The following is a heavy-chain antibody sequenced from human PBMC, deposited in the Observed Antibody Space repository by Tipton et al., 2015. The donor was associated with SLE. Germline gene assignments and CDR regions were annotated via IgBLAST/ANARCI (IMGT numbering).Heavy chain of an antibody. CDR2: INHSGST. Sequence: GSLRLSCTVSGGSFSGYYWSWIRQPPGKGLEWIGEINHSGSTNYNPSLKSRVTISVDTSKNQFSLKLSSVTAADTAVYYCAREGFAAVAGTKNGFDIWGQGTMVTVSS. D-gene: IGHD6-19*01. CDR3: AREGFAAVAGTKNGFDI. J-gene: IGHJ3*02. V-gene: IGHV4-34*01. CDR1: GGSFSGYY.